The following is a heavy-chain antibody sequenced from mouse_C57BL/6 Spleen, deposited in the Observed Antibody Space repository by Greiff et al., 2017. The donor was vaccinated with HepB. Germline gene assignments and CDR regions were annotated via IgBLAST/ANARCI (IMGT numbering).Heavy chain of an antibody. Sequence: EVQLVESGGGLVKPGGSLKLSCAASGFTFSSYAMSWVRQTPEKRLEWVATISDGGSYTYYPDNVKGRFTISRDNAKNNLYLQMSHLKSEDTAMYYCAREIEGAMDYWGQGTSVTVAS. CDR1: GFTFSSYA. J-gene: IGHJ4*01. V-gene: IGHV5-4*01. CDR3: AREIEGAMDY. CDR2: ISDGGSYT.